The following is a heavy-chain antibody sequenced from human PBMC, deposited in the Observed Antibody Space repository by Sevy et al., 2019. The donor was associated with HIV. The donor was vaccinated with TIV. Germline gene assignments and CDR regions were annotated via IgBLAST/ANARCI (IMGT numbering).Heavy chain of an antibody. J-gene: IGHJ4*02. CDR2: ISYDGSLK. D-gene: IGHD5-12*01. CDR3: AREHPGYNPFDN. V-gene: IGHV3-30*03. CDR1: GFTFSTYA. Sequence: GGSLRLSCAGSGFTFSTYAMHWVRQAPGKGLKWLAVISYDGSLKFHTDSVRGRFTISRDNSKNTVYLQMNSLRAEDTAVYYCAREHPGYNPFDNWGQGTLVTVSS.